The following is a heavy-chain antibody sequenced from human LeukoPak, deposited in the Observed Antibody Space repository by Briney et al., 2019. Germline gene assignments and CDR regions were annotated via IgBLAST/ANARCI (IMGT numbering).Heavy chain of an antibody. CDR3: ARDHGDYYDSSGYSAIDY. CDR1: GFTFSSYG. CDR2: IWYDGSNK. Sequence: PGRSLRLSCAASGFTFSSYGMHWVRQAPGKGLEWVAVIWYDGSNKYYADSVKGRFTISRDNSKNTLYLQMNSLRAEDTAVYYCARDHGDYYDSSGYSAIDYWGQGTLVTVSS. J-gene: IGHJ4*02. D-gene: IGHD3-22*01. V-gene: IGHV3-33*08.